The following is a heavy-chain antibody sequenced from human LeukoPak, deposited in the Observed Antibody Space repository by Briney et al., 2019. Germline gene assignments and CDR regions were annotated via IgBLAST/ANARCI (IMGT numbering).Heavy chain of an antibody. CDR3: ARDYDFWSGRDY. CDR1: GFTFSSYA. CDR2: ITGSGGST. V-gene: IGHV3-23*01. Sequence: GGSLRLSCAASGFTFSSYAMSWVRQAPGKGLEWVSDITGSGGSTHYADSVKGRFTISRDNSKNTLYLQMNSLRAEDTAVYYCARDYDFWSGRDYWGQGTLVTVSS. J-gene: IGHJ4*02. D-gene: IGHD3-3*01.